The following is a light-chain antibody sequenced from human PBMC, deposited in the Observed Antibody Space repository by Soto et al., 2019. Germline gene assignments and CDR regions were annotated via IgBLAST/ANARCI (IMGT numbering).Light chain of an antibody. CDR2: DAS. Sequence: EVVMTQYPATLSVSPGERATLSCRASESVSRNLAWYQQKPGQAPRLLIYDASTRATGIPDRFSGGGSGTEFTLTISSLQSEDFAVYFCQQYNIWPQTFGQGTKVDI. J-gene: IGKJ1*01. CDR3: QQYNIWPQT. V-gene: IGKV3-15*01. CDR1: ESVSRN.